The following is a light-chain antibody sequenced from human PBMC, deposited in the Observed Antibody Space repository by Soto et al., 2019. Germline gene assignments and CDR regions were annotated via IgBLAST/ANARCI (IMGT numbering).Light chain of an antibody. V-gene: IGKV3D-20*02. J-gene: IGKJ4*02. Sequence: SVLTQCPAPLSLSPEERATLSCRASQTVRNNYLAWYQQKPGQAPRLLIYDASNRATGIPARFSGSGSGTEFTLTYGSLLPDQFATYYSQQYNSYSRPFCGGTKVDIK. CDR1: QTVRNNY. CDR3: QQYNSYSRP. CDR2: DAS.